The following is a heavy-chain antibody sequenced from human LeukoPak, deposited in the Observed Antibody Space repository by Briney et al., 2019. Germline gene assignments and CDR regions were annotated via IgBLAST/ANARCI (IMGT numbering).Heavy chain of an antibody. CDR3: ARVRDDYGDYLGDY. Sequence: GGSLRLSCAASGFTFSSYAMHWGRQAPGKGLEYVSAISSNGGSTYYANSVKGRFTISRDNSKNTLYLQMGSLRAEDMAVYYCARVRDDYGDYLGDYWGQGTLVTVSS. D-gene: IGHD4-17*01. CDR2: ISSNGGST. V-gene: IGHV3-64*01. J-gene: IGHJ4*02. CDR1: GFTFSSYA.